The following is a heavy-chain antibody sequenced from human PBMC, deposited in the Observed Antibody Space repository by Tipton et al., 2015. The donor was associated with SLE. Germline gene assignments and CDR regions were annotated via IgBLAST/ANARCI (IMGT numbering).Heavy chain of an antibody. Sequence: TLSLTCTVSGGSISSGSYYWSWIRQHPGKGLEWFGYISYSGSTYYNPSLKSRVTMSVDTSNNHFSLKLSSVTAADTAMYYCARVGGVWFGAPRTAFDIWGQGTLVTVSS. D-gene: IGHD3-10*01. CDR3: ARVGGVWFGAPRTAFDI. V-gene: IGHV4-31*03. J-gene: IGHJ3*02. CDR2: ISYSGST. CDR1: GGSISSGSYY.